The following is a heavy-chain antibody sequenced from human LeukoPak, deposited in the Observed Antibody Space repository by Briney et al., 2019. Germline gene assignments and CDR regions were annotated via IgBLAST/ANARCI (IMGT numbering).Heavy chain of an antibody. CDR3: VQGVWVMGAVTIDYFRN. D-gene: IGHD5-24*01. CDR1: GFTFRDYA. V-gene: IGHV3-23*01. CDR2: ISRDGESM. J-gene: IGHJ1*01. Sequence: GGSLRLSCAASGFTFRDYAMSWVRQAPGGRLEWVSGISRDGESMYYAESVRGRFTVSRDNSKNTEHLQMDSLRAEDTATFYCVQGVWVMGAVTIDYFRNWGQGTLVA.